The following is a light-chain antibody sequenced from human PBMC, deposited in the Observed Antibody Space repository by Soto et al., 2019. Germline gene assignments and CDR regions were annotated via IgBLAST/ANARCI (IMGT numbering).Light chain of an antibody. J-gene: IGKJ5*01. CDR1: QTINNN. CDR2: SSS. CDR3: QQTYLTPIT. Sequence: DIEMTQSPSSLSASVGDRVTISCRTSQTINNNLNWYQQRPGKAPKLLIYSSSSLLSGVPPRFSGSGSGTDFTLTISSLQPQYFATYFCQQTYLTPITFGQGTRLDIK. V-gene: IGKV1-39*01.